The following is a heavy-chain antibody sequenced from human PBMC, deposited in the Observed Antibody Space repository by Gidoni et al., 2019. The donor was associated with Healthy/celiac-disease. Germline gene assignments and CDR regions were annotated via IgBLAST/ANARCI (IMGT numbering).Heavy chain of an antibody. Sequence: QVQLVESGGGVVQPGRSLRLSCAASGFTFSSYGMHWVRQAPGKGLEWVAVIWYDGSNKYYADSVKGRFTISRDNSKNTLYLQMNSLRAEDTAVYYCAREGGHMVRGVIYMDVWGKGTTVTVSS. V-gene: IGHV3-33*01. J-gene: IGHJ6*03. CDR2: IWYDGSNK. CDR3: AREGGHMVRGVIYMDV. CDR1: GFTFSSYG. D-gene: IGHD3-10*01.